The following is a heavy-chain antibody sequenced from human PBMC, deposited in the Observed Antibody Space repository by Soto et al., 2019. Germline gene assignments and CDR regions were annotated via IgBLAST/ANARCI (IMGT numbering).Heavy chain of an antibody. CDR3: ARLRRLAAVANYYYHSMDV. CDR2: VYHSGIT. V-gene: IGHV4-61*08. Sequence: QVQLQESGPGLVKPSETLSLTCTVSGASVSTEGYYWSWIRQPPGKGLEWIGCVYHSGITNYNPSLMSRVTTSVDTSTNQVSLRLYSVTAADTGVYYCARLRRLAAVANYYYHSMDVWGLGTTVTVSS. D-gene: IGHD6-19*01. J-gene: IGHJ6*02. CDR1: GASVSTEGYY.